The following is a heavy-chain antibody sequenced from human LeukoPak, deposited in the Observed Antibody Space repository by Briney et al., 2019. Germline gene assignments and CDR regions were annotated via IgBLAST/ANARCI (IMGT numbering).Heavy chain of an antibody. V-gene: IGHV3-11*04. D-gene: IGHD1-26*01. CDR1: GLSFSDYY. CDR2: ISGGGSAA. Sequence: GGSLRLSCAAAGLSFSDYYMSWIRVAPGKGMECVSYISGGGSAAYCADSVKGRFTISRDSAKNSVYLEMNSLRVEDTGVYFCAKWERALDTWGQGTLVTVSS. CDR3: AKWERALDT. J-gene: IGHJ5*02.